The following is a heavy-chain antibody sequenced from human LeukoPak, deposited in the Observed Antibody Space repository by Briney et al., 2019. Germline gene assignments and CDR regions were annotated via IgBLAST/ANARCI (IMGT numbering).Heavy chain of an antibody. J-gene: IGHJ5*02. CDR2: INHSGST. V-gene: IGHV4-34*01. Sequence: SETLSLTCAVYGGSFSGYYWSWIRQPPGKGLEWIGEINHSGSTNYNPSLKSRVTISVDTSKNQFSLKLSSVTAADTAVYYCASLPRFDPWGQGTLVTVSS. CDR3: ASLPRFDP. CDR1: GGSFSGYY.